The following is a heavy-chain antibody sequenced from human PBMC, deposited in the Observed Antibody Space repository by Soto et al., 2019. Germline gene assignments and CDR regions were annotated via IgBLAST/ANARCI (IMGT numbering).Heavy chain of an antibody. V-gene: IGHV3-48*02. D-gene: IGHD3-3*01. CDR2: IDISSSTI. Sequence: GGSLRLSCAASRFTFSSYSMNWVRQAPGKGLEWVSYIDISSSTIYYADSVKGRFTIPRDNAKNSLYLQMNSLRDEDTAVYYCARERIIDFGAYYYYGMDVWGQGT. CDR1: RFTFSSYS. CDR3: ARERIIDFGAYYYYGMDV. J-gene: IGHJ6*02.